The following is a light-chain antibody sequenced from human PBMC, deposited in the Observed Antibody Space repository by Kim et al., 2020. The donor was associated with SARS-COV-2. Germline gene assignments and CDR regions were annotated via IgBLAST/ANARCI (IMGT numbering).Light chain of an antibody. CDR2: QDS. CDR1: KLGDQY. V-gene: IGLV3-1*01. J-gene: IGLJ2*01. CDR3: QAWDSSAVV. Sequence: ASTEQTASIPYSGDKLGDQYAYWYQQKPGQSPVLVIYQDSKRPSGIPERFSGSNSGNTATLTISGTQAMDEADYYCQAWDSSAVVFGGGTQLTVL.